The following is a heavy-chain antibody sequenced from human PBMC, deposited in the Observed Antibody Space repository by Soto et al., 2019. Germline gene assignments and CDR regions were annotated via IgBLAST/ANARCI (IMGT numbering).Heavy chain of an antibody. J-gene: IGHJ6*02. Sequence: EVQLLESGGGLVQPGGSLRLSCAVSGLTFSYFAMSWVRQAPGKGLEWVSAISGSGGITYYADSVTGRFTISRDNSQNTLFLQMNSLRAEDTAVYYCALLGRSGSGRPYYYGMDVWGQGTTVTVSS. D-gene: IGHD3-10*01. CDR2: ISGSGGIT. V-gene: IGHV3-23*01. CDR1: GLTFSYFA. CDR3: ALLGRSGSGRPYYYGMDV.